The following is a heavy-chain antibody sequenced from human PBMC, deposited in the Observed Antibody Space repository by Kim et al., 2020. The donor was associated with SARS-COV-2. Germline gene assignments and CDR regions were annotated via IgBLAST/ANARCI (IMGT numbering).Heavy chain of an antibody. Sequence: GGSLRLSCAASGFTFNHYYMTWVRQAPGRGLEWVSIISETGEASYYADSVKGRFTISRDNSKDTLYLHVNRLRVEDTATYFCARDHEGNIPLVRPALLSPGSPYYYGLHVWGQGTTVTISS. CDR3: ARDHEGNIPLVRPALLSPGSPYYYGLHV. J-gene: IGHJ6*02. V-gene: IGHV3-23*01. D-gene: IGHD3-10*01. CDR1: GFTFNHYY. CDR2: ISETGEAS.